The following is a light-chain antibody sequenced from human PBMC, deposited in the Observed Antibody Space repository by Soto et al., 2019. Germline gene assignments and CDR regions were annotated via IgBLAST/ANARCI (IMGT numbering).Light chain of an antibody. CDR1: QSVLFSPNNKNY. V-gene: IGKV4-1*01. CDR2: WAS. CDR3: QQYYTAPFT. J-gene: IGKJ4*01. Sequence: DIVMTQSPDSLAVSLGARATINCKSIQSVLFSPNNKNYLAGYKQKPEQPPELLIHWASIRESGVPDRFSGSVSGADFTLTISSLQGEDVAVYYYQQYYTAPFTFGGGTKVDIK.